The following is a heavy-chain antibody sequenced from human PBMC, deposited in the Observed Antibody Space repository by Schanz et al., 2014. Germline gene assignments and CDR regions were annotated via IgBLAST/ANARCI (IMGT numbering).Heavy chain of an antibody. CDR3: TRLRRADPNGFDV. CDR1: GDTFSKYN. Sequence: QVQLVQSGPEVKKPGSSVKVSCQAFGDTFSKYNIMWVRQVPGQGLEWLGRIMPLRGIGNNAWKFQDRLTITADKSMKITYMELSSLGTEDTAVYYCTRLRRADPNGFDVWGQGTTVTVSS. J-gene: IGHJ6*02. CDR2: IMPLRGIG. D-gene: IGHD6-19*01. V-gene: IGHV1-69*02.